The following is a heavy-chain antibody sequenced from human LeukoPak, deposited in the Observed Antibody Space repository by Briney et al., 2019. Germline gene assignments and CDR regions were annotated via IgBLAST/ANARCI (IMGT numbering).Heavy chain of an antibody. CDR3: ARADPGYCSGGSFYFDY. CDR1: GFTFSTYD. V-gene: IGHV3-13*01. J-gene: IGHJ4*02. Sequence: GGSLRLSCAASGFTFSTYDMHWVRQATGNGLEWVSATGTAGDTYYPGSVKGRFTISRENAKNSLYLQMNSLRAGDTAVYYCARADPGYCSGGSFYFDYWGQGTLVTVSS. D-gene: IGHD2-15*01. CDR2: TGTAGDT.